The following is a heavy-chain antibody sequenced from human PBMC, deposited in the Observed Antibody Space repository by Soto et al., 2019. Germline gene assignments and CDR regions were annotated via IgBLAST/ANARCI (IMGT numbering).Heavy chain of an antibody. V-gene: IGHV4-39*01. CDR1: GGSISSSSYY. CDR2: IYYSGST. J-gene: IGHJ6*02. Sequence: QLQLQESGPGLVKPSETLSLTCTVSGGSISSSSYYWGWIRQPPGKGLEWIGSIYYSGSTYYNPSLKSRVTISVDTSKNQFSLKLSSVTAADTAVYYCARQDGLLGDRDYYGMDVWGQGTTVTVSS. D-gene: IGHD3-10*01. CDR3: ARQDGLLGDRDYYGMDV.